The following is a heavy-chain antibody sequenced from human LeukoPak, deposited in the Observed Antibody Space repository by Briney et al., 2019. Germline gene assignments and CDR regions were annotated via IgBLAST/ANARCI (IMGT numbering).Heavy chain of an antibody. CDR1: GGSISSSSYY. V-gene: IGHV4-39*07. Sequence: SETLSLTCTVSGGSISSSSYYWGWIRQPPGKGLEWIGSIYYSGSTYYNPSLKSRVTISVDTSKNQFSLKLSSVTAADTAVYYCARASSWWGINWFDPWGQGTLVTVSS. CDR3: ARASSWWGINWFDP. J-gene: IGHJ5*02. CDR2: IYYSGST. D-gene: IGHD6-13*01.